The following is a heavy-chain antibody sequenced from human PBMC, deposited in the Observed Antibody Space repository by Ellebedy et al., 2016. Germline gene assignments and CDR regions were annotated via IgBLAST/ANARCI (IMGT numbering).Heavy chain of an antibody. J-gene: IGHJ5*02. CDR1: GYSFTSYW. D-gene: IGHD6-19*01. CDR3: ARCGGGDNSVWYAWFDP. CDR2: IYPGDSDP. V-gene: IGHV5-51*01. Sequence: GESLKISXKGSGYSFTSYWVGWVRQMPGKGLEWMGIIYPGDSDPRYSPSFQGQVTISVDKSISTAYLQWSSLKASDTAIYYCARCGGGDNSVWYAWFDPWGQGTLVTVSS.